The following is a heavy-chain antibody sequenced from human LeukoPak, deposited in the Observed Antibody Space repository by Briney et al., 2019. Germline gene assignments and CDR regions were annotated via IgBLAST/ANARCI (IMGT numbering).Heavy chain of an antibody. D-gene: IGHD2-21*01. CDR1: GFTFTNHY. Sequence: ASVKVSFKSSGFTFTNHYIHGGRQGPGQGLEWMKYIGPHSTFTSSPQEFQGRVTMTRDASMSTAYMELTRLTSDDTAVYYCVREGEGPLSKDFDYWGQGSLVTVSS. CDR3: VREGEGPLSKDFDY. J-gene: IGHJ4*02. V-gene: IGHV1-2*02. CDR2: IGPHSTFT.